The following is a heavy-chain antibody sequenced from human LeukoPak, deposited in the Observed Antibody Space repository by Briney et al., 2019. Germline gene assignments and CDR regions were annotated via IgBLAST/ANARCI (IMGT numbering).Heavy chain of an antibody. Sequence: SGPTLVNPTQTLTLTCTFSGFSLSTGGVGVGWIRQPPGKALEWLALIYWDDDKRYSPSLKSRLTVTKDTSKNQVVLTTTNMDPVDTLTYYCAHILHYGSGSYYKSPADAFDVWGQGTMVTVSS. CDR3: AHILHYGSGSYYKSPADAFDV. CDR2: IYWDDDK. D-gene: IGHD3-10*01. CDR1: GFSLSTGGVG. J-gene: IGHJ3*01. V-gene: IGHV2-5*02.